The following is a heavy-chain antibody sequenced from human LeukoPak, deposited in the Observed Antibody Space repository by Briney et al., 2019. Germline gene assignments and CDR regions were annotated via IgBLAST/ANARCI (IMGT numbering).Heavy chain of an antibody. V-gene: IGHV3-23*01. CDR2: ISSGGENT. Sequence: PGGSLRLSCAASGFTFSNYAMTWVRQAPGKGLEWVSSISSGGENTYYAESVKGRITISRDNSKNTVYLQMNSLRAEDTAVYYCAKYIVQTAIRTFDYWGQGTQVTVSS. J-gene: IGHJ4*02. D-gene: IGHD2-21*02. CDR1: GFTFSNYA. CDR3: AKYIVQTAIRTFDY.